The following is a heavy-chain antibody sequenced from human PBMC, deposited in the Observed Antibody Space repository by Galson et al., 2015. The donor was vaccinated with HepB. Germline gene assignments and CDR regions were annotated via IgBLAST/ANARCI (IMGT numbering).Heavy chain of an antibody. CDR1: GYTFTSYY. Sequence: SVKVSCKASGYTFTSYYMHWVRQAPGQGLEWMGIINPSGGSTSYAQKFQGRVTMTRDTSTSTAYMELRSLRSDDTAVYYCARDLYSYGSDYWGQGTLVTVSS. D-gene: IGHD5-18*01. CDR2: INPSGGST. J-gene: IGHJ4*02. V-gene: IGHV1-46*01. CDR3: ARDLYSYGSDY.